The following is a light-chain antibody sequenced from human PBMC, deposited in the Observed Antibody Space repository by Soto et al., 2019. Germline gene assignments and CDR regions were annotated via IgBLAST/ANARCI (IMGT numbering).Light chain of an antibody. V-gene: IGKV3-15*01. CDR2: GTS. Sequence: EIVMTQSPATLSVSPGERATLSCRASQNVGIDLAWFQQKPGQAPRLLIYGTSIRATGIPARFSASGSGTEFTLTITSLQSEDFAVYYCQQCNDWPLTFGGGTKVEIK. CDR1: QNVGID. J-gene: IGKJ4*01. CDR3: QQCNDWPLT.